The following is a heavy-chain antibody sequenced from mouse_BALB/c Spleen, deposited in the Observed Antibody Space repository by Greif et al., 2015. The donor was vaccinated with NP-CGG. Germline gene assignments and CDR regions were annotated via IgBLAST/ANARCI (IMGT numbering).Heavy chain of an antibody. Sequence: EVQVVESGGGLVKPGGSLKLSCAASGFTFSSYTMSWVRQTPEKRLEWVATISSGGSYTYYPDSVKGRFTISRDNAKNTLYLQMSSLKSEDTAMYYCTRDEGTGPFDYWGQGTTLTVSS. J-gene: IGHJ2*01. CDR3: TRDEGTGPFDY. CDR2: ISSGGSYT. V-gene: IGHV5-6-4*01. D-gene: IGHD3-3*01. CDR1: GFTFSSYT.